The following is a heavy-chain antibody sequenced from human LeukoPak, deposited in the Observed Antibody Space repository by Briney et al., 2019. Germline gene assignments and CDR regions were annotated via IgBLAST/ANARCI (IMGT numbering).Heavy chain of an antibody. V-gene: IGHV4-34*01. D-gene: IGHD5-18*01. CDR2: INHSGST. J-gene: IGHJ4*02. CDR1: GGSLSGYY. Sequence: SETLSLTCAVYGGSLSGYYWSWIRQPPGKGLEWIGEINHSGSTNYHPSLKSRVTISVDTSKNQFSLKLSSVTAADTAVYYCARVARDADTAMVLAFDYWGQGTLVTVSS. CDR3: ARVARDADTAMVLAFDY.